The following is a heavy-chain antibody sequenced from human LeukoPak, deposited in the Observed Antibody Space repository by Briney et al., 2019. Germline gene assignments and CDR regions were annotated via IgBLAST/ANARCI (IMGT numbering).Heavy chain of an antibody. Sequence: PGGSLRLSCAASGFTFSSYAMSWVRQAPGKRLEWVSAISGSGGSTYYADSVKGRFTISRDNSKNTLYLQMNSLRAEDTAVYYCSTSTYSSGSSGCWGQGTLVTVSS. CDR3: STSTYSSGSSGC. J-gene: IGHJ4*02. CDR2: ISGSGGST. D-gene: IGHD6-19*01. V-gene: IGHV3-23*01. CDR1: GFTFSSYA.